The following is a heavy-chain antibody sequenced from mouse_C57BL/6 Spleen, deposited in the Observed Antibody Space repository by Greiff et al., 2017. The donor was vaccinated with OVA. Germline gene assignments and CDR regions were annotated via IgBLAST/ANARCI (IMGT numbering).Heavy chain of an antibody. Sequence: EVQLVESGGGLVQPGGSMKLSCVASGFTFSNYWMNWVRQSPEKGLEWVAQIRLKSDNYATHYAESVKGRFTISRDDSKSSVYLQMNNLRAEDTGIYYCTTEDYYYGSSSFAYWGQGTLVTVSA. J-gene: IGHJ3*01. CDR2: IRLKSDNYAT. CDR3: TTEDYYYGSSSFAY. D-gene: IGHD1-1*01. CDR1: GFTFSNYW. V-gene: IGHV6-3*01.